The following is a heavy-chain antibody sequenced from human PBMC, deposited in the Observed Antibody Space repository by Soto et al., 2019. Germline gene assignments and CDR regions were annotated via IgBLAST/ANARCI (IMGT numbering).Heavy chain of an antibody. V-gene: IGHV1-69*13. CDR2: IIPIFGTA. CDR1: GCTFSSYA. CDR3: ARGSCSSTSSNSAFDP. D-gene: IGHD2-2*01. Sequence: SVKVSCKASGCTFSSYAISWVRQAPGQGLEWMGGIIPIFGTANYAQKFQGRVTITADESTSTAYMELSSLRSEDTAVYYCARGSCSSTSSNSAFDPWGQGTLVAISS. J-gene: IGHJ5*02.